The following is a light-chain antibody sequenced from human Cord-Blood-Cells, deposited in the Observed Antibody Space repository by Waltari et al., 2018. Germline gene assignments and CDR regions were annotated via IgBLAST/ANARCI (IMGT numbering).Light chain of an antibody. V-gene: IGKV2-30*02. CDR3: MQGTHWPPIT. CDR1: QSLVHSDGHTY. CDR2: KVS. Sequence: DVVMTQSPLSLPVTLGQPASISCRSSQSLVHSDGHTYLNWFQQRPGQSPRRLIYKVSNRDSGVPDRFSGSGSGTDFTLKISRVEAEDVGVYYCMQGTHWPPITFGQGTRLEIK. J-gene: IGKJ5*01.